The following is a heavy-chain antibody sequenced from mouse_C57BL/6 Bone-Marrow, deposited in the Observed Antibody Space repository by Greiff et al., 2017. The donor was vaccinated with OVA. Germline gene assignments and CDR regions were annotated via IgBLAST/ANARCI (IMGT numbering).Heavy chain of an antibody. CDR3: ARIYSFAY. J-gene: IGHJ3*01. CDR1: GYAFTNYL. D-gene: IGHD2-1*01. Sequence: VMLVESGAELVRPGTSVKVSCKASGYAFTNYLIEWVKQRPGQGLKWIGVINPGSGGTNYNEKFKGKATLTADKSSSTAYMQLSSLTSEDSAVYFCARIYSFAYWGQGTLVTVSA. CDR2: INPGSGGT. V-gene: IGHV1-54*01.